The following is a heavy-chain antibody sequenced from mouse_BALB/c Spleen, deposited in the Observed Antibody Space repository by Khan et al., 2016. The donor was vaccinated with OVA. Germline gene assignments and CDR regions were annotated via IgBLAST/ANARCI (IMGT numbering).Heavy chain of an antibody. J-gene: IGHJ2*01. CDR3: ARRRGGYYLDY. CDR1: GYTFTSNT. CDR2: INPRSGYT. Sequence: QVQLQQSAAELARPGASVKMSCKASGYTFTSNTMHWVKQRPGQGLEWIGYINPRSGYTDYNQKFKDKTTLSADKSSRTAYIQLSSLTSDDSAVYYCARRRGGYYLDYWRQGTTLTVPS. V-gene: IGHV1-4*02.